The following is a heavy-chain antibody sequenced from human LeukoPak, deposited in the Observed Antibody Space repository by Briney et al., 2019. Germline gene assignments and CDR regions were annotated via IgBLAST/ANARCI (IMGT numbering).Heavy chain of an antibody. CDR3: ARDLANIHTTGSTYDGFDI. CDR1: GFTFSSYA. J-gene: IGHJ3*02. Sequence: GGSLRLSCAASGFTFSSYAMHWVRQAPGKGLEWVAVISYDGSNKYYADSVKGRFTISRDNSKNTLYLQMNSLRAEDTAVYYCARDLANIHTTGSTYDGFDIWGQGNNGHRLF. CDR2: ISYDGSNK. D-gene: IGHD1-1*01. V-gene: IGHV3-30*04.